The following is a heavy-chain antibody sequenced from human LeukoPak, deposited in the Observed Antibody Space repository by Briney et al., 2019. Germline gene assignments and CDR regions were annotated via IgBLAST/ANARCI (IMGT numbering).Heavy chain of an antibody. CDR3: ARIYCSGGSYYGENWFDP. J-gene: IGHJ5*02. CDR2: IKQDGSEK. D-gene: IGHD2-15*01. Sequence: GGSLRLSCAASGFTFSSYWMSWVRQAPGKGLEWVANIKQDGSEKYYVDSVKGRFTISRDNAKNSLYLQMNSLRAEDTAVYYCARIYCSGGSYYGENWFDPWGQGTLVTVSS. V-gene: IGHV3-7*03. CDR1: GFTFSSYW.